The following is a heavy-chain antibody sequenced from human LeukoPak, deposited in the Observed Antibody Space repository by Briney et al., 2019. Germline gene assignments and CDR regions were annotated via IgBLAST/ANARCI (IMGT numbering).Heavy chain of an antibody. Sequence: SETLSLTCAVYGGSLSNYYWSWIRQPPGKGLEWIGEINHSGSTNYNPSLKSRVTISVDMSKNQFSLELSFVTAADTAVYCCARGPASGSNFAWFDPWGQGTLVTVSS. D-gene: IGHD3-10*01. CDR2: INHSGST. J-gene: IGHJ5*02. CDR1: GGSLSNYY. V-gene: IGHV4-34*01. CDR3: ARGPASGSNFAWFDP.